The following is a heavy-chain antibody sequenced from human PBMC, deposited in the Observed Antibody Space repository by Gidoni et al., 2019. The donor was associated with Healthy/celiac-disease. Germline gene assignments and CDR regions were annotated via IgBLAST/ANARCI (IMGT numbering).Heavy chain of an antibody. Sequence: VPLQQWGAGPLKPSATLSLTCAGYGGSFSGYYRTWIRQPPGKELEWIGEINHSGSTNYNPSLKSRVTISIDTSKNQFALKLSSVTAADTAVYYCARGPGYYLVDYWGQGTLVTVSS. J-gene: IGHJ4*02. CDR1: GGSFSGYY. CDR2: INHSGST. D-gene: IGHD3-22*01. CDR3: ARGPGYYLVDY. V-gene: IGHV4-34*01.